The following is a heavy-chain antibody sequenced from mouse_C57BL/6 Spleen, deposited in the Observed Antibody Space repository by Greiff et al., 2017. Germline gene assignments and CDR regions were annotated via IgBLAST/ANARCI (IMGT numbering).Heavy chain of an antibody. J-gene: IGHJ4*01. Sequence: VQLQQPGAELVMPGASVKLSCKASGYTFTSYWMHWVKQRPGQGLEWIGEIDPSDSYTNYNQKFKGKSTLTVDKSSSTAYMQLSSLTSEDSAVYYCARRDGAMDYWGQGTSVTVSS. CDR3: ARRDGAMDY. CDR2: IDPSDSYT. V-gene: IGHV1-69*01. CDR1: GYTFTSYW.